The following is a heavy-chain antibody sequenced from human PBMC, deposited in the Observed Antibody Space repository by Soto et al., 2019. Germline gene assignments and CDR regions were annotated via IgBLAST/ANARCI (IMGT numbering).Heavy chain of an antibody. CDR1: GFTFSSYG. V-gene: IGHV3-30*18. CDR2: ISYDGSNK. D-gene: IGHD6-19*01. Sequence: GGSLRLSCAASGFTFSSYGMHWVRQAPGKGLEWVAVISYDGSNKYYADSVKGRFTISRDNSKNTLYLQMNSLRAEDTAVYYCAKGRSLAAFNPADYWGQGTLVTVSS. CDR3: AKGRSLAAFNPADY. J-gene: IGHJ4*02.